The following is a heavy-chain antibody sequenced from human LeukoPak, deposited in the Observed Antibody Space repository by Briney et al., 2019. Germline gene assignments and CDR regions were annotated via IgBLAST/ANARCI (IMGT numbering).Heavy chain of an antibody. CDR3: ARVGLPDAFDI. Sequence: GGSLRLSCAASGFTVSRNYMSWVRQAPGKGLEWVSVIYSGGSTYYADSVKGRFTISRDNSKNTLYLQMNSLRPEDTAVYYCARVGLPDAFDIGGQGTMVTVSS. D-gene: IGHD3/OR15-3a*01. CDR1: GFTVSRNY. CDR2: IYSGGST. J-gene: IGHJ3*02. V-gene: IGHV3-53*01.